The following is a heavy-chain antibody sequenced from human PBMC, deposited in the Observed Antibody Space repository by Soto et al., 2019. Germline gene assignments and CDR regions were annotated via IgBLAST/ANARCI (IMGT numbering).Heavy chain of an antibody. Sequence: ASVKFSCKASGYTFTNSYIHWVRQAPGQGLEWMALLNPNGGSTNYAQNFQGRVTVTRDTSTSTVYMELTSLTSEDTAVYYCARNLAAGDYWGQGTLVTVSS. CDR2: LNPNGGST. CDR3: ARNLAAGDY. J-gene: IGHJ4*02. CDR1: GYTFTNSY. V-gene: IGHV1-46*01. D-gene: IGHD6-13*01.